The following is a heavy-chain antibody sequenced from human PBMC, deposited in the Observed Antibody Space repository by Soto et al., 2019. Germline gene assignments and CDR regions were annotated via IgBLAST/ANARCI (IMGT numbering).Heavy chain of an antibody. D-gene: IGHD6-6*01. CDR1: GGSISSYY. Sequence: SETLSLTCTVSGGSISSYYWSWIRQPPGKGLEWIGYIYYSGSTNYNPSLKSRVTISVDTSKNQFSLKLSSVTAADTAVYYCAREGSRSIADRLSWSYYYYGMDVRGKGTTVTVS. J-gene: IGHJ6*04. CDR2: IYYSGST. CDR3: AREGSRSIADRLSWSYYYYGMDV. V-gene: IGHV4-59*01.